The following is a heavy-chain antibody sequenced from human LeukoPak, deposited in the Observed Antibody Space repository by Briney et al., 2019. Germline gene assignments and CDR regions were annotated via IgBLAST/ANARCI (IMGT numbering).Heavy chain of an antibody. CDR2: INKDGSEK. D-gene: IGHD6-13*01. J-gene: IGHJ6*02. V-gene: IGHV3-7*05. Sequence: GGSLRLSCAASGFTFSSYWMSWVRQAPGKGLEWVANINKDGSEKYYVDSVKGRFTISRDNAKNSLYLQMNSLRAEDTAVYYCAGKSSSSWYALPTGGMDVWGQGTTVTVSS. CDR1: GFTFSSYW. CDR3: AGKSSSSWYALPTGGMDV.